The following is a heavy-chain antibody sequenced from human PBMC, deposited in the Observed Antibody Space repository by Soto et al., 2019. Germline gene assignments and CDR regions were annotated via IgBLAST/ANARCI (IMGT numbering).Heavy chain of an antibody. CDR3: GRGAAYYDSSGYPFFPDGMDV. D-gene: IGHD3-22*01. CDR2: IYSDGRT. Sequence: GGSLRLSCAASGFTVSSNYMNWVRQAPGKGLEWVSVIYSDGRTYYAGSVKGRFTISRDNSKNTLYLQMNSLRAGDTAVYYCGRGAAYYDSSGYPFFPDGMDVWGQGTTVTVSS. CDR1: GFTVSSNY. J-gene: IGHJ6*02. V-gene: IGHV3-53*01.